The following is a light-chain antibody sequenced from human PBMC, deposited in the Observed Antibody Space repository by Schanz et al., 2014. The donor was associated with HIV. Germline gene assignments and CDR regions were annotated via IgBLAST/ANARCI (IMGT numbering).Light chain of an antibody. CDR3: ATWVDSLNGWV. CDR1: SSTFRSNA. V-gene: IGLV1-44*01. J-gene: IGLJ3*02. Sequence: QSVLTQPPSASGTPGQRVTISCSGSSSTFRSNAVNWYQQLPGTAPKLLIYNTYHRPSGVPDRFSGSKSGTSASLAISGLQSEDEGDYYCATWVDSLNGWVFGGGTKLTVL. CDR2: NTY.